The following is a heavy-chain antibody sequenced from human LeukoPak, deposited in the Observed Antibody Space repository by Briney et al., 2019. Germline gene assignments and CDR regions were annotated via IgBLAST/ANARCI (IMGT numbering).Heavy chain of an antibody. CDR2: LNKNGRSK. D-gene: IGHD3-10*01. Sequence: AVGALRLYCAASGFTLKNFWMHWPPQAPGKGLVWVSRLNKNGRSKPYADSVKRRFTISRDNAKTTTYLHMDSLRAEDTAVYYCARGYFSSSGAPTYWGQGTLVTVSS. V-gene: IGHV3-74*01. J-gene: IGHJ4*02. CDR1: GFTLKNFW. CDR3: ARGYFSSSGAPTY.